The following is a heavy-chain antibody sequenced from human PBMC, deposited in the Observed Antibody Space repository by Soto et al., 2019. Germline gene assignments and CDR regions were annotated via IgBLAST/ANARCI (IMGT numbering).Heavy chain of an antibody. Sequence: GASVKVSCKASGYTFTGHYIHWVRQAPEQGPEWMGEIGPESGATRYAQKFQGRVTMTRDMSITTVYMELNNLSPDDTAVYFCTRGWVEWLSRQPPNDHWGQGTLVTVSS. CDR1: GYTFTGHY. CDR3: TRGWVEWLSRQPPNDH. V-gene: IGHV1-2*02. D-gene: IGHD3-3*01. J-gene: IGHJ4*02. CDR2: IGPESGAT.